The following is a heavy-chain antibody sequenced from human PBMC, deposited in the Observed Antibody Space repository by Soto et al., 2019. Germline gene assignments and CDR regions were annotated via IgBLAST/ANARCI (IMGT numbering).Heavy chain of an antibody. CDR2: ISRSGRGSA. D-gene: IGHD3-22*01. Sequence: PGGSLRLSCAASGFTFNSYFMTWVRQAPGEGLEWVSSISRSGRGSAYYADSVKGRFTIARDNSENALFLHINNLRDEDTALYYCARGRYLDSSDYWVANLPFDHWGLGTLVTVSS. CDR3: ARGRYLDSSDYWVANLPFDH. CDR1: GFTFNSYF. J-gene: IGHJ4*02. V-gene: IGHV3-23*01.